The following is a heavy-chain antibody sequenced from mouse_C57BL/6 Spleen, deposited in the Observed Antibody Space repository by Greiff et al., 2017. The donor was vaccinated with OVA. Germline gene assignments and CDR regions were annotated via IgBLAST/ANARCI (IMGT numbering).Heavy chain of an antibody. D-gene: IGHD2-3*01. Sequence: QVQLKQSGAELARPGASVKLSCKASGYTFTSYGISWVKQRTGQGLEWIGEIYPRSGNTYYNEKFKGKATLTADKSSSTAYMELRSLTSEDSAVYFCARAGDGYLFAYWGQGTLVTVSA. J-gene: IGHJ3*01. CDR2: IYPRSGNT. V-gene: IGHV1-81*01. CDR1: GYTFTSYG. CDR3: ARAGDGYLFAY.